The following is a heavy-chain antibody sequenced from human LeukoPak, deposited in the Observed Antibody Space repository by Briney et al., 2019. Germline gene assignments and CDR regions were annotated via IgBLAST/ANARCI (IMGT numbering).Heavy chain of an antibody. CDR3: ARESGFRGDAFDI. J-gene: IGHJ3*02. V-gene: IGHV3-11*04. CDR1: GSSISGNSYY. D-gene: IGHD3-10*01. CDR2: ISSSGSTI. Sequence: LSLTCTVSGSSISGNSYYWGWIRQPPGKGLEWVSYISSSGSTIYYADSVKGRFTISRDNAKNSLYLQMNSLRAEDTAIYYCARESGFRGDAFDIWGQGTMVTVSS.